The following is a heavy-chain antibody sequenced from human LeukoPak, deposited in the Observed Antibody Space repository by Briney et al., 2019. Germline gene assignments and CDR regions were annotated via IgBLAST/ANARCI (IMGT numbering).Heavy chain of an antibody. Sequence: ASVKVSCKASGYTFTSYYMHWVRQAPGQGLEWMGIINPSGGSTSYAQKFQGRVTITRNTSISTAYMELSSLRSEDTAVYYCARHGIAAAGGLDYWGQGTLVTVSS. J-gene: IGHJ4*02. CDR1: GYTFTSYY. CDR2: INPSGGST. D-gene: IGHD6-13*01. V-gene: IGHV1-46*01. CDR3: ARHGIAAAGGLDY.